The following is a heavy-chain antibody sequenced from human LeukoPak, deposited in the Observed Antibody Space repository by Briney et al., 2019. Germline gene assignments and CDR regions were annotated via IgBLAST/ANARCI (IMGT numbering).Heavy chain of an antibody. CDR3: ARGPSGYHNT. CDR1: GFTFDDYA. V-gene: IGHV3-9*03. J-gene: IGHJ4*02. D-gene: IGHD5-12*01. Sequence: GGSLRLSCAASGFTFDDYAMHWVRQAPGKGLEWVSGISWNSGSIGYADSVKGRFIISRDNAKNSLYLQMNSLRVEDMALYYCARGPSGYHNTGGQGTLVTVSS. CDR2: ISWNSGSI.